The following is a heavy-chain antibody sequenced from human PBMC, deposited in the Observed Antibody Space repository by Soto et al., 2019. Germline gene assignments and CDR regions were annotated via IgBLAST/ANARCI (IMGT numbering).Heavy chain of an antibody. CDR1: GGTFSSYA. CDR2: IIPIFGTA. V-gene: IGHV1-69*13. CDR3: ARGGYSGYDDNYYYGMDV. Sequence: GASVKVSCKASGGTFSSYAISWVRQAPGQGLEWMGGIIPIFGTANYTQKFQGRVTITADESTSTAYMELSSLRSEDTAVYYCARGGYSGYDDNYYYGMDVRGQGTTVTVS. D-gene: IGHD5-12*01. J-gene: IGHJ6*02.